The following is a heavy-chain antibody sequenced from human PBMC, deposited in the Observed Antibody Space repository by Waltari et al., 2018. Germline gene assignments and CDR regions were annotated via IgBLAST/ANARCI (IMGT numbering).Heavy chain of an antibody. CDR2: IYSGGST. CDR1: GFTVSSTY. CDR3: ARASRGYDFWSGYSPGYFDY. J-gene: IGHJ4*02. Sequence: EVQLVESGGGLIQPGGSLRLSCAASGFTVSSTYMNWVRQAPGQGREWVSVIYSGGSTYYADSVKGRFTSSRDNSKNTLYLQMNSLRVEDTAVYYCARASRGYDFWSGYSPGYFDYWGQGTLVTVSS. V-gene: IGHV3-53*01. D-gene: IGHD3-3*01.